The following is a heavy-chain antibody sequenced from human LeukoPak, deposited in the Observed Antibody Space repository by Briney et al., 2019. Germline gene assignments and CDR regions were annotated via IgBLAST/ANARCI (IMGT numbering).Heavy chain of an antibody. Sequence: PGGSLRLSCAVSGFTFSSYWMSWVRQAPGKGLEWVGRIKSKTDGGTTDYAAPVKGRFTISRDDSKNTLYLQMNSLKTEDTAVYYCTTRPTVVPAANYYYYYMDVWGKGTTVTISS. J-gene: IGHJ6*03. CDR2: IKSKTDGGTT. D-gene: IGHD2-2*01. CDR3: TTRPTVVPAANYYYYYMDV. CDR1: GFTFSSYW. V-gene: IGHV3-15*01.